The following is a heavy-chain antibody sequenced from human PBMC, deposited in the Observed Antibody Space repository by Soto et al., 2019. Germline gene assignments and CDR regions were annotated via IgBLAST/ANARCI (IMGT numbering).Heavy chain of an antibody. CDR1: GGTFRSYS. Sequence: QVQLVQSGAEVKKPGSSVKVSCKASGGTFRSYSISWVRQAPGQGLEWMGGLIPIFDITNYAQKFQGRVTITADESTSTAYMELSSLGSDDTAVYYCARPYEGGYSSNHHYYYSLDVWGQGTTVTV. CDR2: LIPIFDIT. V-gene: IGHV1-69*01. J-gene: IGHJ6*02. CDR3: ARPYEGGYSSNHHYYYSLDV. D-gene: IGHD3-22*01.